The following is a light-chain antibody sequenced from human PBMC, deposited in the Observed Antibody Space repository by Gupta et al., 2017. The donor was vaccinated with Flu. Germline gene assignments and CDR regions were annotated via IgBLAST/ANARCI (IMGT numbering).Light chain of an antibody. CDR3: HQYVSSPG. Sequence: EIVLTQSPGTLSLSPGERATLSCRASQTVSTSYLAWYQQKPGQAPRLLIYGASIRATGIPDRFSGSGSGTDFTLTISRLEPEDFAVYYCHQYVSSPGLGQGTKVKI. CDR2: GAS. CDR1: QTVSTSY. V-gene: IGKV3-20*01. J-gene: IGKJ1*01.